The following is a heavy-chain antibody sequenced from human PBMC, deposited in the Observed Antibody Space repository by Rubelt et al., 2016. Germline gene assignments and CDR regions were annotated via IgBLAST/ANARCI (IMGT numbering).Heavy chain of an antibody. CDR1: GGSISSSSYY. J-gene: IGHJ3*02. D-gene: IGHD6-19*01. V-gene: IGHV4-39*07. CDR2: IYYSGST. Sequence: QLQLQESGPGLVKPSETLSLTCTVSGGSISSSSYYWGWIRQPPGKGLEWIGSIYYSGSTYYNPSLKSRVTMSVDTSKNQFSLKLSSVTAADTAVYYCARASDERGLAVAGYDAFDIWGQGTMVTVSS. CDR3: ARASDERGLAVAGYDAFDI.